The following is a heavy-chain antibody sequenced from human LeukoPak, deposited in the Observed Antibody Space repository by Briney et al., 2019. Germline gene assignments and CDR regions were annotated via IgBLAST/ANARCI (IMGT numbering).Heavy chain of an antibody. Sequence: SETLSLTCTVSGGSISSYYWSWIRQPAGKGLEWIGRIYTSGSTNYNPSLKSRVTMSVDTSKNQFSLKLSSVTAADTAVYYCASQRGMRLEPGGIWFDPWGQGTLVTASS. V-gene: IGHV4-4*07. D-gene: IGHD1-1*01. CDR3: ASQRGMRLEPGGIWFDP. CDR1: GGSISSYY. J-gene: IGHJ5*02. CDR2: IYTSGST.